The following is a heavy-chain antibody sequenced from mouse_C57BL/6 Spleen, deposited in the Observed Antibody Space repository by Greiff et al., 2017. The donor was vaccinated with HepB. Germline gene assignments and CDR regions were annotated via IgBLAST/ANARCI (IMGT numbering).Heavy chain of an antibody. CDR3: ARASYDGYYFWDY. Sequence: EVMLVESEGGLVQPGSSMKLSCTASGFTFSDYYMAWVRQVPEKGLEWVANINYDGSSTYYLDSLKSRFIISRDNAKNILYLQMSSLKSEDTATYYCARASYDGYYFWDYWGQGTTLTVSS. J-gene: IGHJ2*01. CDR2: INYDGSST. V-gene: IGHV5-16*01. CDR1: GFTFSDYY. D-gene: IGHD2-3*01.